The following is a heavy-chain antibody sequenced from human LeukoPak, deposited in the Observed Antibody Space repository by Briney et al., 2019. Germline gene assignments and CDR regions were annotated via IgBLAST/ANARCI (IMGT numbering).Heavy chain of an antibody. CDR2: TNPNSGGT. CDR3: TRARAPYSSSGAFDY. J-gene: IGHJ4*02. V-gene: IGHV1-2*02. CDR1: GYTFTGYY. Sequence: ASVKVSCKASGYTFTGYYMHWVRQAPGQGPEWMGWTNPNSGGTNYAQKFQGRVTMTRDTSISTAYMELSRLRSDDTAVYYCTRARAPYSSSGAFDYWGQGTLVTVSS. D-gene: IGHD6-6*01.